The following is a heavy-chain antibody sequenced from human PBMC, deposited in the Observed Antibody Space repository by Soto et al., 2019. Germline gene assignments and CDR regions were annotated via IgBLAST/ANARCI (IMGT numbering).Heavy chain of an antibody. Sequence: QVQLVQSGAEVKKPGSSVKVSCKASGGTFSSYTISWVRQAPGQGLEWMGRIIPILGIANYAQKFQGRVTITADKSTSTAYMELSSLRSEDTAVYYCARGSSGWQAGPDYWGQGTLVTVSS. CDR1: GGTFSSYT. CDR2: IIPILGIA. J-gene: IGHJ4*02. CDR3: ARGSSGWQAGPDY. V-gene: IGHV1-69*02. D-gene: IGHD6-19*01.